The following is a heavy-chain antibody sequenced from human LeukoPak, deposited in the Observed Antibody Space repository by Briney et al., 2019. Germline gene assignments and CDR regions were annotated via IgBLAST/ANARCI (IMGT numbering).Heavy chain of an antibody. CDR2: FYSCGST. V-gene: IGHV3-53*01. J-gene: IGHJ3*02. D-gene: IGHD3-22*01. CDR1: VFPVSSNY. CDR3: ASRDYYDSSGYNDAFDI. Sequence: PGGSLRLSCAASVFPVSSNYMRWVRRAPGRGVEWVSVFYSCGSTYYADSVKGRFTISRDNSKNTLYLQMNSLRAEDTAVYYCASRDYYDSSGYNDAFDIWGQGTMVTVSS.